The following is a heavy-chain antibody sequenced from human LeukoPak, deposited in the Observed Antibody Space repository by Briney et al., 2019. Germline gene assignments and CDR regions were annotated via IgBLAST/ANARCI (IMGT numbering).Heavy chain of an antibody. CDR3: AKRGFIAGNPTDFDY. CDR2: ISGSGSST. CDR1: GFTFSSYA. V-gene: IGHV3-23*01. J-gene: IGHJ4*02. D-gene: IGHD6-13*01. Sequence: GGSLRLSCAASGFTFSSYAMSWVRQAPGKGLEWVSLISGSGSSTYYADSVKGRFTISRDNSKNTLHLQMNSLRAEDTAVYYCAKRGFIAGNPTDFDYWGQGTLVTVSS.